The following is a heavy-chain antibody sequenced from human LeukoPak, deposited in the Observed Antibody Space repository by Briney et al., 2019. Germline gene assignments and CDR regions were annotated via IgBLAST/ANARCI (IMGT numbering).Heavy chain of an antibody. D-gene: IGHD3-22*01. V-gene: IGHV3-9*01. CDR3: ARDPTSYDSSGRYGMDV. Sequence: PGGSLRLSCAASGFTFDDYAMHWVRQPPGEGLEWVSGISWKSGRVAYADSVKGRFTISRDNAKNSLYLQMNSLRVEDTALYYCARDPTSYDSSGRYGMDVWGQGTTVTVSS. CDR2: ISWKSGRV. J-gene: IGHJ6*02. CDR1: GFTFDDYA.